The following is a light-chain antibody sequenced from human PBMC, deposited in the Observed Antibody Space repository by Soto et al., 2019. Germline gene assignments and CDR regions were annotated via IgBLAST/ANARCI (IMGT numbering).Light chain of an antibody. J-gene: IGKJ1*01. CDR2: GAS. V-gene: IGKV3-20*01. CDR3: HQYYTSPRT. CDR1: QSVSSTY. Sequence: EVMLTQSPGTLSLSPGERATLSCSASQSVSSTYLAWYQQKSGQSTRLLLYGASNRATGITDRFSGSGSGTYFTLTIRRLEPEDFAVYYCHQYYTSPRTFGQGTKVEFK.